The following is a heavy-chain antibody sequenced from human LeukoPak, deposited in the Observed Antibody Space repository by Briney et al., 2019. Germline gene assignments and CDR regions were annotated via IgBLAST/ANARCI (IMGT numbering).Heavy chain of an antibody. CDR2: IYYSGST. D-gene: IGHD1-14*01. CDR1: GGSISSHY. J-gene: IGHJ2*01. V-gene: IGHV4-59*11. Sequence: PSETLSLTCTVSGGSISSHYWSWIRQPPGKGLEWIGYIYYSGSTNYNPSLKSRVTISVDTSKNQFSLKLSSVTAADTAVYYCARFGIPSRYFDLWGRGTLVTVSS. CDR3: ARFGIPSRYFDL.